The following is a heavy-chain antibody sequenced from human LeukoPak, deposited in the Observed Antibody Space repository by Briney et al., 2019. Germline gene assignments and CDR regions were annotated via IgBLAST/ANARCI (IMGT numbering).Heavy chain of an antibody. V-gene: IGHV3-23*01. CDR3: ANLPTVHVGNLDDY. Sequence: PGGSLRLSCAASGFTFSSYAMSWVRQAPGKGLEWVSAISGSGGSTYYADSVKGRFTISRDNSKNTLYLQMNSLRAEDTAVYYCANLPTVHVGNLDDYWGQGTLVTVSS. D-gene: IGHD4-17*01. CDR1: GFTFSSYA. J-gene: IGHJ4*02. CDR2: ISGSGGST.